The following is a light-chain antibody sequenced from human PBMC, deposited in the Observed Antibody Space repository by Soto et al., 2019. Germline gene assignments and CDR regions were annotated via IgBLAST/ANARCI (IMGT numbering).Light chain of an antibody. CDR3: QQYNNYFSWT. J-gene: IGKJ1*01. Sequence: DIPMTQSPSTLSASVGDRVTITCRASQSISIWLAWYQQKPRKAPNILIYDASTLVSGVPSRFSGSGSGTEFTLTISSRQPDDFATYYCQQYNNYFSWTFGQGTKVEIK. V-gene: IGKV1-5*01. CDR2: DAS. CDR1: QSISIW.